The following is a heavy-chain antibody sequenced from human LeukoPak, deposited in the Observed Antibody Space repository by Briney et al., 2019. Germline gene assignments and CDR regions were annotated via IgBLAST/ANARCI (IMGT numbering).Heavy chain of an antibody. V-gene: IGHV4-59*08. CDR2: IYYSGST. Sequence: SETLSLTCTVSGGSISSYYWSWIRQPPGKGLEWIGYIYYSGSTIYNPSLKSRVTISVDTSKNQFSLKLSSVTAADTAVYYCARHPDILTGYYDYWGQGTLVTVSS. CDR1: GGSISSYY. J-gene: IGHJ4*02. D-gene: IGHD3-9*01. CDR3: ARHPDILTGYYDY.